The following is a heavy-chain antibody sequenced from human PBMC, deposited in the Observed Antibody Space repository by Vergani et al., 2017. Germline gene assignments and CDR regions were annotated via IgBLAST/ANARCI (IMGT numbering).Heavy chain of an antibody. J-gene: IGHJ5*02. V-gene: IGHV4-61*02. D-gene: IGHD3-16*01. CDR3: ARERAHGGGIQVDVGANWFDP. CDR1: GGTIRSGSYY. CDR2: IYTSGST. Sequence: QVQLQESGPGLVKPSQTLSLTCTVSGGTIRSGSYYWSWIRQPAGKGLEWIGRIYTSGSTHYNPSLKSRVTISVDTAKNQFSLKLSSVTAADTAVYYCARERAHGGGIQVDVGANWFDPGGQGTLVTVSS.